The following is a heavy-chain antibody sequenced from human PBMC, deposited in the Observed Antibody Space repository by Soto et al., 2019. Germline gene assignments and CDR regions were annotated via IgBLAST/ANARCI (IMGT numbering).Heavy chain of an antibody. J-gene: IGHJ4*02. CDR2: ISYDGRNK. CDR1: GFTFDSYA. D-gene: IGHD4-4*01. V-gene: IGHV3-30*04. CDR3: AREWTTYDY. Sequence: QVQLVESGGGVVQPGKSLRLSCTASGFTFDSYAMHWVRQAPGKGLEWVALISYDGRNKDYADSVKGRFTISRDNSRNTVYLQIDSLRPDDSAVYYCAREWTTYDYWGQGTLVTVSS.